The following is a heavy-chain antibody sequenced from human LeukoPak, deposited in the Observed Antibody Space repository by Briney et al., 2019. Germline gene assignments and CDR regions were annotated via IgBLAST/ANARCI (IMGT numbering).Heavy chain of an antibody. CDR3: ARGAWATRLAS. CDR1: GESLNSYY. V-gene: IGHV4-34*01. Sequence: PSETLSLTCAVYGESLNSYYWSWVRQPPGEGLEWIGEIYESGTTKYNPSLKSRVAISMVPSKQQFSLILSSVTAADTAVYYCARGAWATRLASWGLGTPVIVPS. J-gene: IGHJ4*02. CDR2: IYESGTT. D-gene: IGHD2-15*01.